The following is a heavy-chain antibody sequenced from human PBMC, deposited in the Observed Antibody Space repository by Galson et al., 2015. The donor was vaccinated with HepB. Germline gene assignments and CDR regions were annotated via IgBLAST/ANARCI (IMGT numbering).Heavy chain of an antibody. CDR3: ARDRHPWHIDC. J-gene: IGHJ4*02. CDR2: YDGHSGD. D-gene: IGHD5-12*01. CDR1: GFTYTYYG. V-gene: IGHV3-33*01. Sequence: SCAASGFTYTYYGFHWVRQAPGKGLEWLAYDGHSGDSYADSVKGRFTTSRDSSKNTLYLQMNSLRVDDTAVYYCARDRHPWHIDCWGQGTLVTVSS.